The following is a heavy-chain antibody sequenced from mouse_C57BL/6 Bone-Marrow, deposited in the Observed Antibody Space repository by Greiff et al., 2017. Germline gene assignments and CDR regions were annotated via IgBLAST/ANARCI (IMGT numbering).Heavy chain of an antibody. Sequence: VQLQESGAELVKPGASVKISCKASGYAFSSYWMNWVKQRPGKGLEWIGQIYPGDGDTNYNGKFKGKATLTADKSSSTAYMQLSSLTSVDSAVYFCARRGYSWFAYWGQGTLVTVSA. CDR2: IYPGDGDT. CDR1: GYAFSSYW. CDR3: ARRGYSWFAY. V-gene: IGHV1-80*01. J-gene: IGHJ3*01. D-gene: IGHD3-1*01.